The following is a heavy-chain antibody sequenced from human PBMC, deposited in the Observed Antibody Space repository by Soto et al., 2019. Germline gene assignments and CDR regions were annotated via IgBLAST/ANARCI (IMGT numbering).Heavy chain of an antibody. CDR2: MYHSGST. CDR1: GHSISSGFDY. CDR3: ARYGYSYSMRFFDK. D-gene: IGHD5-18*01. J-gene: IGHJ4*02. Sequence: SETLSLTCAVSGHSISSGFDYWGWIRQPPGKGLEWIGSMYHSGSTYYNPSLKSRVTMSVDTSKNQLSLKLTSLTAADTAVYYCARYGYSYSMRFFDKWGQGTRVTVSS. V-gene: IGHV4-38-2*01.